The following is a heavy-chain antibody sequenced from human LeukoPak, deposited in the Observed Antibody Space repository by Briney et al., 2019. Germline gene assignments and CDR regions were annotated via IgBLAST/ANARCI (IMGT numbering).Heavy chain of an antibody. J-gene: IGHJ4*02. CDR1: GGSFSGYY. Sequence: SETLSLTCAVYGGSFSGYYWSWIRQPPGKGLEWIGEINHSGSTNYNPSLESRVTISVDTSKNQFSLKLSSVTAADTAVYYCARGRGYSYGLEDYWGQGTLVTVSS. CDR2: INHSGST. CDR3: ARGRGYSYGLEDY. V-gene: IGHV4-34*01. D-gene: IGHD5-18*01.